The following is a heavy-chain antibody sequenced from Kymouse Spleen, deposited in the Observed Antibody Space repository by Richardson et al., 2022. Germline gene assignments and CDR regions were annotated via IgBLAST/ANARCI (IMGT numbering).Heavy chain of an antibody. D-gene: IGHD3-3*01. J-gene: IGHJ6*02. CDR3: ARGIGVVIPYYYYYGMDV. V-gene: IGHV3-74*01. CDR1: GFTFSSYW. CDR2: INSDGSST. Sequence: EVQLVESGGGLVQPGGSLRLSCAASGFTFSSYWMHWVRQAPGKGLVWVSRINSDGSSTSYADSVKGRFTISRDNAKNTLYLQMNSLRAEDTAVYYCARGIGVVIPYYYYYGMDVWGQGTTVTVSS.